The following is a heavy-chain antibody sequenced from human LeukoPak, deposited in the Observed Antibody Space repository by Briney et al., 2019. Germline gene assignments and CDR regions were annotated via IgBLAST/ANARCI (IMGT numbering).Heavy chain of an antibody. CDR2: IKQDGSDK. J-gene: IGHJ3*01. V-gene: IGHV3-7*01. CDR3: ARDGYSSGSDAFAL. Sequence: GGSLRLSCAASGFTFRSYWMSWVRQAPGKGLEWVANIKQDGSDKYYVDSVKGRFTISRDNARNSLYLQLSSLRAEDTALYYCARDGYSSGSDAFALWGQGTMVTVSS. CDR1: GFTFRSYW. D-gene: IGHD6-19*01.